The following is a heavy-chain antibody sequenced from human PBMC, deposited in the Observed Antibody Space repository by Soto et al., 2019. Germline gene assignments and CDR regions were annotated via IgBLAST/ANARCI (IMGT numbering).Heavy chain of an antibody. CDR3: AREGTKYHGIVQNYYGMDV. CDR1: GGSISSGGYY. V-gene: IGHV4-31*03. Sequence: QVQLQESGPGLVKPSQTLSLTCTVSGGSISSGGYYWSWIRQHAGKGLEWIGYIYYSGSTYYNPSLKIRVTISVDTSKNQFSLKLSSVTAADTAVYYCAREGTKYHGIVQNYYGMDVWGQGTTVTVSS. D-gene: IGHD2-2*01. J-gene: IGHJ6*02. CDR2: IYYSGST.